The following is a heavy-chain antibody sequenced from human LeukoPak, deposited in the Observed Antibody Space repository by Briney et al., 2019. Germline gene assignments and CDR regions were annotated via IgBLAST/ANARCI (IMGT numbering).Heavy chain of an antibody. CDR3: ARGPGLRFFQRTYYYYYMDV. D-gene: IGHD3-3*01. Sequence: SETLSLTCAVSGGSISSSNWWSWVRQPPGKGLEWIGEIYHSGSTNYNPSLKSRVTISVDTSKNQFSLKLSSVTAADTAVYYCARGPGLRFFQRTYYYYYMDVWGKGTTVTVSS. V-gene: IGHV4-4*02. CDR2: IYHSGST. CDR1: GGSISSSNW. J-gene: IGHJ6*03.